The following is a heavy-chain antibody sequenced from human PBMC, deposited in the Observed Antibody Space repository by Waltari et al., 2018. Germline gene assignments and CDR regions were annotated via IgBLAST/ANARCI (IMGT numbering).Heavy chain of an antibody. V-gene: IGHV1-69*02. CDR3: AQWIFGSSSSVLLG. Sequence: QVQLVQSGAEVKKPGSSVKVSCKASGGTFSSYTISWVRQAPGQGMEWMGRIMPILDIANYAQTFQGRCTITADTSTSTAYMELSSLRSEDTAVYYCAQWIFGSSSSVLLGWGQGTLVTVSS. CDR1: GGTFSSYT. D-gene: IGHD6-13*01. CDR2: IMPILDIA. J-gene: IGHJ4*02.